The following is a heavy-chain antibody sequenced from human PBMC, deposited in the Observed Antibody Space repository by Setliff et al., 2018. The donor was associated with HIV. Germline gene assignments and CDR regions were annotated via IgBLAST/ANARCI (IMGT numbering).Heavy chain of an antibody. CDR2: IRRKTFGGTT. CDR1: GFTFGDYD. V-gene: IGHV3-49*03. Sequence: GGSLRLSCTASGFTFGDYDMTWFRQAPGKGLEWVGFIRRKTFGGTTEYAASVKGRFTISRDDSKNTLYLQMNSLKTEDTALYYCTTLPFARAWVYIMDVWGQGTAVTVSS. CDR3: TTLPFARAWVYIMDV. D-gene: IGHD2-21*01. J-gene: IGHJ6*02.